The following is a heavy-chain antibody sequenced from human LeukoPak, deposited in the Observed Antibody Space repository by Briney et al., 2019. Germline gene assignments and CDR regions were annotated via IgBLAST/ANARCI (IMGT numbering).Heavy chain of an antibody. J-gene: IGHJ4*02. D-gene: IGHD2-15*01. CDR3: ARACSGGSCYPGY. V-gene: IGHV3-33*01. Sequence: PGGSLRLSCAASGFTFSSYGMHWVRQAPGKGLEWVAVIGYDGSNKYYADSVKGRFTISRDNSKNTLYLQMNSLRAEDTAVYYCARACSGGSCYPGYWGQGTLVTVSS. CDR2: IGYDGSNK. CDR1: GFTFSSYG.